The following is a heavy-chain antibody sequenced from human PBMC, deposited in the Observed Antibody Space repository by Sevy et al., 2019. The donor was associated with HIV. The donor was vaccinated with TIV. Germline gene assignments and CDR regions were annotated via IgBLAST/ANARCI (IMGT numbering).Heavy chain of an antibody. CDR3: TRGQWLVQSVGYLGAVDM. V-gene: IGHV3-49*03. D-gene: IGHD6-19*01. Sequence: GGSLRLSCTASGFTFGDYAMSWFRQAPGKGLEWVGFIRSKAYGGTKEYAASVKGRLTISRDDSKSIAYLQMKSLKTQDTAVYFCTRGQWLVQSVGYLGAVDMWGQGTMVTVSS. CDR2: IRSKAYGGTK. J-gene: IGHJ3*02. CDR1: GFTFGDYA.